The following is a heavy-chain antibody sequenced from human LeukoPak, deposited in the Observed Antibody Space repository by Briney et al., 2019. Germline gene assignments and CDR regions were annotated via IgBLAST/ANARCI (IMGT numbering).Heavy chain of an antibody. CDR2: IKSKTDGGTT. D-gene: IGHD2-8*01. V-gene: IGHV3-15*01. J-gene: IGHJ5*02. Sequence: PGGSLRLSCAASGFTFSNAWMSWVRQAPGQGLEWVGRIKSKTDGGTTDYAAPVKGRFTISRDDSKNTLYLQMNSLKTEDTAVYYCTTWSVYCTNGVCSASNWFDPWGQGTLVTVSS. CDR3: TTWSVYCTNGVCSASNWFDP. CDR1: GFTFSNAW.